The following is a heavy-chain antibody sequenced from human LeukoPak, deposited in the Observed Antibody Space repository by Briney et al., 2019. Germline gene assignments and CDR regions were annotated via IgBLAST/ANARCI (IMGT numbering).Heavy chain of an antibody. Sequence: GGSLRLSCAASGFTFDDYGMSWVRQAPGKGLEWVSGINWNGGSTGYADSVKGRFTISRDNAKNSLYLQMNSLRAEDTALYYCARVLRAVFPGDAFDIWGQGTMVTVSS. CDR2: INWNGGST. V-gene: IGHV3-20*04. CDR1: GFTFDDYG. D-gene: IGHD2-21*01. J-gene: IGHJ3*02. CDR3: ARVLRAVFPGDAFDI.